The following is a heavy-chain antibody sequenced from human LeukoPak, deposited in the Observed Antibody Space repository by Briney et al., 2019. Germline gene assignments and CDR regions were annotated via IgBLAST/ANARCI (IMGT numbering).Heavy chain of an antibody. V-gene: IGHV3-30*19. D-gene: IGHD3-10*01. CDR3: AREQFLWFGLDV. Sequence: PGTSLRLSCAASGFTFSSYGMHWVRQAPGKGLEWVAVIWYDGSNKYYADSVKGRFTISRDNSKNTLYLQMNSLRAEDTAVYYCAREQFLWFGLDVWGQGTTVTVSS. CDR1: GFTFSSYG. CDR2: IWYDGSNK. J-gene: IGHJ6*02.